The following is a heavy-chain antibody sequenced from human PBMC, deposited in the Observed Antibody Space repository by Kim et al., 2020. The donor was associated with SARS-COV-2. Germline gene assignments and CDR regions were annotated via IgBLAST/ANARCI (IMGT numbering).Heavy chain of an antibody. Sequence: SETLSLTCAVYGGSFSGYYWSWIRQPPGKGLEWIGEINHSGSTNYNPSLKSRVTISVDTSKNQFSLKLSSVTAADTAVYYCARARPSITMVRGVITDYWG. D-gene: IGHD3-10*01. V-gene: IGHV4-34*01. CDR3: ARARPSITMVRGVITDY. CDR1: GGSFSGYY. CDR2: INHSGST. J-gene: IGHJ4*01.